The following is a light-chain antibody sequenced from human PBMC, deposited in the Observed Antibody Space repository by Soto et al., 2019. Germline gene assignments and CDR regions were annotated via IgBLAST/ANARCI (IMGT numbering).Light chain of an antibody. V-gene: IGKV3-20*01. CDR2: GAS. J-gene: IGKJ5*01. CDR1: QSISRY. CDR3: QQYGNSFYT. Sequence: IVLTQSPGTLSLSPGERTTLSCRASQSISRYLAWYQQKPGQGPRLLIYGASSRATGTQDRFSGSGSGTDFTLTISGLEPEDFAVYYCQQYGNSFYTFGQGTRLEIK.